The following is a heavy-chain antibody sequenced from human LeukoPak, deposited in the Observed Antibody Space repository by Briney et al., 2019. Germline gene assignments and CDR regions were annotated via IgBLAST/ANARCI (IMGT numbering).Heavy chain of an antibody. CDR2: ISAYNGNT. J-gene: IGHJ6*02. CDR1: GYTFTSYG. D-gene: IGHD2-2*01. V-gene: IGHV1-18*01. CDR3: ARDRCSRTSCYPTGYYYYGMDA. Sequence: ASVKVSCKASGYTFTSYGISWVRQAPGQGLEWMGWISAYNGNTNYAQKLQGRVTMTTDTSTSTAYMELRSLRSDDTAVYYCARDRCSRTSCYPTGYYYYGMDAWGQGTTVTVSS.